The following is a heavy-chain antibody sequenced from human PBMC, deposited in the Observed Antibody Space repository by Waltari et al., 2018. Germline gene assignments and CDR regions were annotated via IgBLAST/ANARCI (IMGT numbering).Heavy chain of an antibody. CDR1: GFTFIRSR. Sequence: EVQLVESGGGLVKPGGSLTLSCAASGFTFIRSRMNWVRQAPGKGLEWVSTISSSSSYIYYADSVKGRFTISRDNAKNSLYLQMNSLRAEDTAVYYCARDRAAAGTGTFDYWGQGTLVTVSS. V-gene: IGHV3-21*01. CDR2: ISSSSSYI. J-gene: IGHJ4*02. D-gene: IGHD6-13*01. CDR3: ARDRAAAGTGTFDY.